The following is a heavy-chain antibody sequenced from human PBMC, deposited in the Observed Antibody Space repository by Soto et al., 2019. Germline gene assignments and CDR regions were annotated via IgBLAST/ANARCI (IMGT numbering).Heavy chain of an antibody. D-gene: IGHD2-8*01. CDR2: INPKSGGT. Sequence: ASVKVSCKASGYSFTDYHIHWVRQAPGQGLEWLGRINPKSGGTSTAQKFQGWVTMTTDTSISTASMELTRLTSDDTAIYYCARGDSSDCSNGVCSFFYNHDMDVWGQGTTVTVSS. CDR3: ARGDSSDCSNGVCSFFYNHDMDV. V-gene: IGHV1-2*04. CDR1: GYSFTDYH. J-gene: IGHJ6*02.